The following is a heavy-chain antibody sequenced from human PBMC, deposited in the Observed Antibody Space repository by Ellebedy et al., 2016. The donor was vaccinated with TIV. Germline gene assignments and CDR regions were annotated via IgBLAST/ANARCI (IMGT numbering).Heavy chain of an antibody. CDR3: ARSPYDSWFH. CDR1: GFTVSNNY. Sequence: GESLKISCAASGFTVSNNYMSWVRQAPGKGLEWVSVIYIGGVTVYADSVKGRFTISRDNSKNTVYLQMNSLRVEDTAMYYCARSPYDSWFHWGQGTLVTVSS. J-gene: IGHJ4*02. CDR2: IYIGGVT. D-gene: IGHD3-10*01. V-gene: IGHV3-53*01.